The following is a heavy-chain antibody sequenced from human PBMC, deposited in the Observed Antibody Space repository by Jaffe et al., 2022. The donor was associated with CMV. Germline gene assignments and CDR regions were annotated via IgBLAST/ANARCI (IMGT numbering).Heavy chain of an antibody. J-gene: IGHJ4*02. CDR2: ISSSGSTI. CDR3: ARLAYCGGDCYINDY. D-gene: IGHD2-21*02. V-gene: IGHV3-48*03. CDR1: GFTFSSYE. Sequence: EVQLVESGGGLVQPGGSLRLSCAASGFTFSSYEMNWVRQAPGKGLEWVSYISSSGSTIYYADSVKGRFTISRDNAKNSLYLQMNSLRAEDTAVYYCARLAYCGGDCYINDYWGQGTLVTVSS.